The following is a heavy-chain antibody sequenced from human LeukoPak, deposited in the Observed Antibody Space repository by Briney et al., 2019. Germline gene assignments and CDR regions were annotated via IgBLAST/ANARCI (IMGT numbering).Heavy chain of an antibody. CDR3: ARERELRYYMDV. D-gene: IGHD1-7*01. V-gene: IGHV3-69-1*01. J-gene: IGHJ6*03. CDR2: ISTTST. Sequence: GGSLRLSCAASGFTFSDYYMSWIRQAPGKGMEWVSYISTTSTYYADSMKGRFTISRDNAKNSLYLQMNSLRAEDTAVYYCARERELRYYMDVWGKGTTVTISS. CDR1: GFTFSDYY.